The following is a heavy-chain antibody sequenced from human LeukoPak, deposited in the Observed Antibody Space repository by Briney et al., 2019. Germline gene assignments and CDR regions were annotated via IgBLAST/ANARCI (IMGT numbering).Heavy chain of an antibody. Sequence: GGSLRLSCAASGFTFDDYGMSWVRQAPGKGLEWVSGINWNGGSTGYADSVKGRFTISRDNAKNPLYLQVNSLRAEDTAVYYCARSYHYYGMDVWGQGTTVTVSS. V-gene: IGHV3-20*04. J-gene: IGHJ6*02. CDR1: GFTFDDYG. CDR2: INWNGGST. CDR3: ARSYHYYGMDV.